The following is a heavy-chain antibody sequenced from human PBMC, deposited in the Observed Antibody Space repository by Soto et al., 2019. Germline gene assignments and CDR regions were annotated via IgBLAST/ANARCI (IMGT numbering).Heavy chain of an antibody. CDR3: ARWGTTGGLDV. V-gene: IGHV3-33*05. CDR1: GFTFRSYV. J-gene: IGHJ4*02. CDR2: TSYDGSNN. D-gene: IGHD3-16*01. Sequence: QVQRVESGGGVVQPGTSLRLSCVGSGFTFRSYVIHWVRQAPGKGLEWVALTSYDGSNNFYGDSVKGRFTISRDNSRNTVDLQMDSLRLEDTALYYGARWGTTGGLDVWGQGTLVSVSS.